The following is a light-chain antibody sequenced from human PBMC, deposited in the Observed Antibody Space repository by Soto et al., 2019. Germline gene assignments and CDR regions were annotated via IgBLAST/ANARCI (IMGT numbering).Light chain of an antibody. CDR1: SSDVGGYNY. V-gene: IGLV2-14*01. J-gene: IGLJ1*01. CDR3: SSYTRSSTLV. Sequence: QSALTQPASVSGSPGQSITISCTGTSSDVGGYNYVSWYQQHPGKAPKLMIYEVTNRPSGVSNRFSGSKSGNTASLTISGLPGEDEADYYCSSYTRSSTLVFGTGTKLT. CDR2: EVT.